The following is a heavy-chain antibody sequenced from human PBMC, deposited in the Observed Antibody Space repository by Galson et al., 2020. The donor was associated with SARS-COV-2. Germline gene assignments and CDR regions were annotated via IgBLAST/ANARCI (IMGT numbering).Heavy chain of an antibody. D-gene: IGHD6-13*01. J-gene: IGHJ6*02. V-gene: IGHV3-30*02. CDR3: AKDIYPGSSSWFEYYYGMDV. Sequence: ADSVKGRFTISRDNSKNTLYLQMNSLRAEDTAVYYCAKDIYPGSSSWFEYYYGMDVWGQGTTVTVSS.